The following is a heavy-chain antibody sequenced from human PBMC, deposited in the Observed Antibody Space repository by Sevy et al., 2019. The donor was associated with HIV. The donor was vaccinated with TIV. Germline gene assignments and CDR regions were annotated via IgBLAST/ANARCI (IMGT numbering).Heavy chain of an antibody. J-gene: IGHJ3*02. CDR2: LYYSGST. CDR3: ARAVGFTRGAFDI. CDR1: VDSITTNDYF. V-gene: IGHV4-30-4*02. Sequence: SDTLSLTCTISVDSITTNDYFWTWIRQSPGKGLEWIGYLYYSGSTAYNPSLKSRVSISTDTTKSHFSLNLNSVTGADTAIYYCARAVGFTRGAFDIWGQGITVTVSS. D-gene: IGHD3-10*01.